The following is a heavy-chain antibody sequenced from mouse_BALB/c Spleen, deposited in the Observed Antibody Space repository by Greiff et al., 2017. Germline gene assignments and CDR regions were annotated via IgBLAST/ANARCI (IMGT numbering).Heavy chain of an antibody. J-gene: IGHJ4*01. V-gene: IGHV1S34*01. Sequence: LVKTGASVKISCKASGYSFTGYYMHWVKQSHGKSLEWIGYISCYNGATSYNQKFKGKATFTVDTSSSTAYMQFNSLTSEDSAVYYCARSLYYYGSGYYAMDDWGQGTSVTVSS. CDR1: GYSFTGYY. CDR3: ARSLYYYGSGYYAMDD. CDR2: ISCYNGAT. D-gene: IGHD1-1*01.